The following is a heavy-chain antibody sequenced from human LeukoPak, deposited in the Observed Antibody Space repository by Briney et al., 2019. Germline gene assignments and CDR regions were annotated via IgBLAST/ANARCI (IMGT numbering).Heavy chain of an antibody. V-gene: IGHV1-69*05. D-gene: IGHD6-6*01. CDR3: AREPWSRSSQYYFDY. CDR1: GGTFSSYA. Sequence: GASVKVSCKASGGTFSSYAISWVRQAPGQGLEWMGRIIPIFGTANYAQKFQGRVTITTDESTSTAYMELSSLRSEDTAVYYCAREPWSRSSQYYFDYWGQGTLVTVSS. CDR2: IIPIFGTA. J-gene: IGHJ4*02.